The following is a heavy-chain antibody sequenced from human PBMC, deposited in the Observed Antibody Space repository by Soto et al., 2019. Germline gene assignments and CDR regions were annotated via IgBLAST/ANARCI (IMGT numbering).Heavy chain of an antibody. CDR1: GFTFSSYW. V-gene: IGHV3-7*01. Sequence: GGSLRLSCAASGFTFSSYWMSWVRQAPGKGLEWVANIKQDGSEKYYVDSVKGRFTISRDNAKNSLYLQMNSLRAEDTAVYYCARMDVDTAMVTPIAAAEGGFDYWGQGTLVTVSS. CDR3: ARMDVDTAMVTPIAAAEGGFDY. D-gene: IGHD5-18*01. CDR2: IKQDGSEK. J-gene: IGHJ4*02.